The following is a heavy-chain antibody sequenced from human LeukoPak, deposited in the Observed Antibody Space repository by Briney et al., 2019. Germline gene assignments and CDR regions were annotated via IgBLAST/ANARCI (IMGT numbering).Heavy chain of an antibody. J-gene: IGHJ5*02. D-gene: IGHD6-6*01. Sequence: GASVKVSCKASGYTFTSYDINWVRQATGQGLEWMGWMNPNSGNTGYAQKFQGRVTMTRDTSISTAYMELSSLRSEDTALYYCAKDLSPVYSSSSAWFDPWGQGTLVTVSS. CDR1: GYTFTSYD. V-gene: IGHV1-8*01. CDR2: MNPNSGNT. CDR3: AKDLSPVYSSSSAWFDP.